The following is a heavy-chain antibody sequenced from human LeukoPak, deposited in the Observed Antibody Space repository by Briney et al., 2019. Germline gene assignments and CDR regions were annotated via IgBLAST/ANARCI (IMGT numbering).Heavy chain of an antibody. V-gene: IGHV3-48*03. J-gene: IGHJ4*02. CDR2: ISSSGSTI. CDR1: GFTFSSYE. CDR3: AKDRGYCSSTRCYALHYFDY. D-gene: IGHD2-2*01. Sequence: GGSLRLSCAASGFTFSSYEMNWVRQAPGKGLEWVSYISSSGSTIYYADSVKGRFTISRDNAKNSLYLQMNSLRAEDTAVYYCAKDRGYCSSTRCYALHYFDYWGQGTLVTVSS.